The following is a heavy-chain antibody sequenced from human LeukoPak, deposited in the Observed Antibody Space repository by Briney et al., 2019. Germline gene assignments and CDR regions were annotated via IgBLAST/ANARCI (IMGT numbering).Heavy chain of an antibody. CDR3: ARDLEGATSYYYGMDV. CDR1: GGSISSYY. J-gene: IGHJ6*02. V-gene: IGHV4-59*01. D-gene: IGHD1-26*01. Sequence: SETLSLTCAVSGGSISSYYWSWIRQPPGKGLEWIGYIYYSGSTNYNPSLKSRVTISVDTSKSQFSLKLSSVTAADTAVYYCARDLEGATSYYYGMDVWGQGTTVTVSS. CDR2: IYYSGST.